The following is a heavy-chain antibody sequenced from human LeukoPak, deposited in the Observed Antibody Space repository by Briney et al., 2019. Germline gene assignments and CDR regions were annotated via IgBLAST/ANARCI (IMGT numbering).Heavy chain of an antibody. CDR2: IYDSGST. Sequence: SETLSLTCTVSGGSIRSSYYYWGWIRQPPGKGLEWIGSIYDSGSTYYNPSLKSRVTISVDTSKNQFSLKLNSVTAADTAVYYCARVFDSESLYLLYWGQGNLVTVSS. J-gene: IGHJ4*02. D-gene: IGHD3-10*01. V-gene: IGHV4-39*01. CDR1: GGSIRSSYYY. CDR3: ARVFDSESLYLLY.